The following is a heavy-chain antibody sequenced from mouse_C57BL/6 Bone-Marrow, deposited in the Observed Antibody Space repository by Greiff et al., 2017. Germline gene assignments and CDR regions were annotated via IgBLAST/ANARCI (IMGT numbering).Heavy chain of an antibody. J-gene: IGHJ4*01. Sequence: VQLQQPGAELVKPGASVKMSCKASGYTFTSYWITWVKQRPGQGLEWIGDIYPGSGSTNYNEKFKSKATLTVDTSSCTAYMQLSSLTSEDSAVYYCAITTVVANYAMDYWGQGTSVTVSS. CDR1: GYTFTSYW. D-gene: IGHD1-1*01. CDR2: IYPGSGST. CDR3: AITTVVANYAMDY. V-gene: IGHV1-55*01.